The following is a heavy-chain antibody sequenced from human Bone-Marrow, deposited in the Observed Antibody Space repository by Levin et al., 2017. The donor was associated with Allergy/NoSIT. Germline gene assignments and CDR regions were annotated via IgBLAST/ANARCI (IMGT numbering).Heavy chain of an antibody. CDR2: INVGNGNT. D-gene: IGHD2-21*02. CDR3: ARVNIQTRDFFYYGMDV. J-gene: IGHJ6*02. V-gene: IGHV1-3*01. CDR1: GYTFATYA. Sequence: ASVKVSCKASGYTFATYAIHWVRQAPGQGLEWMGWINVGNGNTKTSPKFLGRASMTSDTSASAAFLELSSLRSEDTAVYFCARVNIQTRDFFYYGMDVWGQGTTVTVS.